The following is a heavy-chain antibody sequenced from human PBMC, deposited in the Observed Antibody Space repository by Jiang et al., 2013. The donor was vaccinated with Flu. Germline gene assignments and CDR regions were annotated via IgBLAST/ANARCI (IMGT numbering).Heavy chain of an antibody. CDR3: ARDCSGGSCYFDY. V-gene: IGHV1-3*01. Sequence: KFQGRVTITRDTSASTAYMELSSLRSEDTAVYYCARDCSGGSCYFDYWGQGTLVTVSS. D-gene: IGHD2-15*01. J-gene: IGHJ4*02.